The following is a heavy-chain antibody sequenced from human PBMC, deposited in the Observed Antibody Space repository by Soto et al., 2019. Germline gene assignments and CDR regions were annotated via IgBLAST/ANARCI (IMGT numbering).Heavy chain of an antibody. D-gene: IGHD5-18*01. J-gene: IGHJ4*02. CDR3: ARFYAGYSNPFHFDC. CDR1: GYSFTTKW. CDR2: IYPGDSDT. Sequence: LGESLKISCQVSGYSFTTKWVGWVRQMPGKGLEWMGMIYPGDSDTRYGPSFEGLVTISADRSTSTAYLLWNTLKTSDTAMYYCARFYAGYSNPFHFDCWGQGSQVTVSS. V-gene: IGHV5-51*01.